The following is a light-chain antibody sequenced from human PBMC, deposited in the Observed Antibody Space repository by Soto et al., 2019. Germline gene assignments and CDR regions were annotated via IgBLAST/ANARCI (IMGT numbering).Light chain of an antibody. CDR2: ATS. Sequence: IAMTQSPSSVSASVGDIATMTCRARQGVCGWLAWYQQKTGKVPKLLIYATSSLHSGVPSRFSGRRCGTDFTLSISSLQTEDFTTYYCPQTHRLSLSFGPGTKVAIK. J-gene: IGKJ3*01. CDR3: PQTHRLSLS. CDR1: QGVCGW. V-gene: IGKV1-12*01.